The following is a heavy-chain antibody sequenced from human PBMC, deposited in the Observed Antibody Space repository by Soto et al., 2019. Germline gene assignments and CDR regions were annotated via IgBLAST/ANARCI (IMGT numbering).Heavy chain of an antibody. Sequence: GGSVRLSCAASGFTFSNYAMHWVRQAPGKGLEWVAIVSYDGDNEYYADSVRGRFFISRDNSRNTLYLQTSSLRHEDTAVYYWAKAGGPTIVRRPGWSSEYYHVRDQG. CDR1: GFTFSNYA. CDR3: AKAGGPTIVRRPGWSSEYYHV. D-gene: IGHD2-21*01. J-gene: IGHJ4*02. V-gene: IGHV3-30-3*01. CDR2: VSYDGDNE.